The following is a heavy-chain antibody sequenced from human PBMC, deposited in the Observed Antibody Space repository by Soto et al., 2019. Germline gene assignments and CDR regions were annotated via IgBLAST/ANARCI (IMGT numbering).Heavy chain of an antibody. Sequence: QITLKESGPTLVKPTQTLTLTCTFSGFSLSTYGAGVNWVRQPPGKALEWLALIYWDDDKRYSSSLKNRLPIMKDTSKHQLVIIITNTDPADTATYYCAHSQRLGGGSDYDKGLDVWGQGTTVTVSS. D-gene: IGHD3-22*01. J-gene: IGHJ6*02. V-gene: IGHV2-5*02. CDR1: GFSLSTYGAG. CDR3: AHSQRLGGGSDYDKGLDV. CDR2: IYWDDDK.